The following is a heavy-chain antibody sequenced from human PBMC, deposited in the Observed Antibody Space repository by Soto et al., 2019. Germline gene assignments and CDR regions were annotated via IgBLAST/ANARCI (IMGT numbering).Heavy chain of an antibody. CDR3: ARDLRFLSVPRGDWDY. CDR2: ISSSGSTI. Sequence: QVQLVESGGGLVKPGGSLRLSCAASGFTFSDYYMSWIRQAPGKGLEWVSDISSSGSTIYYADSVKCRFTISRDNAKNLRYLQMDSLSAEDAAVYYCARDLRFLSVPRGDWDYWGQGTLVTVSS. CDR1: GFTFSDYY. V-gene: IGHV3-11*01. D-gene: IGHD2-21*02. J-gene: IGHJ4*02.